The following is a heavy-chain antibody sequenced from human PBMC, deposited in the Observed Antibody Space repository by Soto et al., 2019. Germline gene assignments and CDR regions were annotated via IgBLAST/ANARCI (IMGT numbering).Heavy chain of an antibody. Sequence: ASVKVSCKASGYTFTSYGISWVRQAPGQGLEWMGWISAYNGNTNYAQKLQGRVTMTTDTSTSTAYMELRSLRSNDTAVYYCARGVVWDPYYYYYMDVWGKGTTVTVSS. CDR3: ARGVVWDPYYYYYMDV. CDR1: GYTFTSYG. J-gene: IGHJ6*03. V-gene: IGHV1-18*01. D-gene: IGHD2-15*01. CDR2: ISAYNGNT.